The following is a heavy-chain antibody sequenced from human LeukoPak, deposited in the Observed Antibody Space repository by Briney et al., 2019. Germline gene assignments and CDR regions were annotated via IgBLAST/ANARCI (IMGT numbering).Heavy chain of an antibody. CDR2: ISAYSGNT. Sequence: GASVKVSCKASGYTFTTYGINWVRQAPGQGLEWMGWISAYSGNTNYAQNLQGRVTLTTDTSASTAYMELRSLRSDDTAVYYCARDLMAARPGWFDPWGQGTLVIVSS. V-gene: IGHV1-18*01. CDR1: GYTFTTYG. D-gene: IGHD6-6*01. J-gene: IGHJ5*02. CDR3: ARDLMAARPGWFDP.